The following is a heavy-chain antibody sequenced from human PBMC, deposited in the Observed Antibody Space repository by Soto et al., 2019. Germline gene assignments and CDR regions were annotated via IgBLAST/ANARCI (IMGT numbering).Heavy chain of an antibody. D-gene: IGHD3-3*02. V-gene: IGHV1-69*12. CDR1: GGTFGNSA. Sequence: QVQLVQSGAEVKKPGSSVTVSCKASGGTFGNSAISWVRQAPGQGLEWMGGIIPIFPTPDYAQNFQGRLTIAADELRSPAYIVVTSLRSEDTAVYSCAREKDRQQLGGKYYYGIDVWCQGTTVTVSS. J-gene: IGHJ6*02. CDR2: IIPIFPTP. CDR3: AREKDRQQLGGKYYYGIDV.